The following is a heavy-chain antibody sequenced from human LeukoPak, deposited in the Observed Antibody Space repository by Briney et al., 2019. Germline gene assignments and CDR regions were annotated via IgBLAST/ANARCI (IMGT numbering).Heavy chain of an antibody. CDR3: AREWLVRFDY. CDR1: GGSFSGYY. J-gene: IGHJ4*02. CDR2: INHSGST. Sequence: SETLSLTCAVYGGSFSGYYWSWIRQPPGKGLEWIGEINHSGSTNYNPSLKSRVTISVDTSKNQFSLELSSVTAADTAVYYCAREWLVRFDYWGQGTLVTVSS. D-gene: IGHD6-19*01. V-gene: IGHV4-34*01.